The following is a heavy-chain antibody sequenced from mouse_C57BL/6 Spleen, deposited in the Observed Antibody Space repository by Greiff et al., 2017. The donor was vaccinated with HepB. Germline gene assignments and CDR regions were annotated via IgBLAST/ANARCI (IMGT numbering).Heavy chain of an antibody. D-gene: IGHD2-3*01. V-gene: IGHV1-76*01. J-gene: IGHJ3*01. CDR1: GYTFTDYY. CDR2: IYPGSGNT. Sequence: VQLQESGAELVRPGASVKLSCKASGYTFTDYYINWVKQRPGQGLEWIARIYPGSGNTYYNEKFKGKATLTAEKSSSTAYMQLSSLTSEDSAVYFWAREEGYYLDYWGQGTLVTVSA. CDR3: AREEGYYLDY.